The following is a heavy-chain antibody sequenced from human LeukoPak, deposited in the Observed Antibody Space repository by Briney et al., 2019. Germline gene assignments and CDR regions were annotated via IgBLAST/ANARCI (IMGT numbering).Heavy chain of an antibody. V-gene: IGHV1-18*01. Sequence: ASVKVSCKASGYSFTTYGISWVRQAPGQGLEWMGWISANSGKTNYAQKLQGRVTMTTDTSTSTAYMELRSLRSDDTAVYYCARVPEEFLTFFLYYFDYWGQGTLVTVSS. CDR1: GYSFTTYG. CDR3: ARVPEEFLTFFLYYFDY. J-gene: IGHJ4*02. CDR2: ISANSGKT. D-gene: IGHD2/OR15-2a*01.